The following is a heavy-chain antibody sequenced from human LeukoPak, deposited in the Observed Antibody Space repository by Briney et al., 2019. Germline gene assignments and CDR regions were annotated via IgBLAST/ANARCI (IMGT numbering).Heavy chain of an antibody. CDR2: INPNSGGT. J-gene: IGHJ6*03. CDR1: GYTFTSYD. V-gene: IGHV1-2*02. D-gene: IGHD3-10*02. CDR3: ARDSGSGTLVRGVIFYYYYYMDV. Sequence: ASVKVSCKASGYTFTSYDINWVRQATGQGLEWMGWINPNSGGTNYAQKFQGRVTMTRDTSISTAYMELSRLRSDDTAVYYCARDSGSGTLVRGVIFYYYYYMDVWGKGTTVTVSS.